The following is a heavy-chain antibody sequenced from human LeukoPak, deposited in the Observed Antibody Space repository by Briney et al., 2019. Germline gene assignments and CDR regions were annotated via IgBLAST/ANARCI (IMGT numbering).Heavy chain of an antibody. CDR2: ISGSGGST. V-gene: IGHV3-23*01. Sequence: PGRSLRLSCAASGFTFSSYAMSWVRQAPGKGLEWVSAISGSGGSTYYADSVKGRFTISRDNSKNTLYLQMNSLRAEDTAVYYCAKEGDLLWLTRYYGMDVWGQGTTVTVSS. D-gene: IGHD2-2*01. CDR1: GFTFSSYA. J-gene: IGHJ6*02. CDR3: AKEGDLLWLTRYYGMDV.